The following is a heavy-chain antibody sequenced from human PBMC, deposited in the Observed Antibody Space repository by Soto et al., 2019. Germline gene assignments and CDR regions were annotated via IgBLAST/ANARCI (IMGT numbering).Heavy chain of an antibody. CDR3: ARAMTTVPDYYYYGMDV. CDR2: IIPIFGTA. D-gene: IGHD4-4*01. V-gene: IGHV1-69*12. CDR1: GGTFSSYA. J-gene: IGHJ6*04. Sequence: QVQLVQSGAEVKKPGSSVKVSCKASGGTFSSYAISWVRQAPGQGLEWMGGIIPIFGTANYAQKFQGRVTITADESTRTAYMELSSLRSEDKAVYYCARAMTTVPDYYYYGMDVWGKGTTVTVSS.